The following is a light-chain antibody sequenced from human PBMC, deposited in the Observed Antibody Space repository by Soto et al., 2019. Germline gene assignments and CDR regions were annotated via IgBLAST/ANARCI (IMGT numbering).Light chain of an antibody. CDR1: QSVGSD. CDR3: QQRSNWPST. J-gene: IGKJ5*01. CDR2: DAS. V-gene: IGKV3-11*01. Sequence: IVMTHSPATLSVSPGEIATLSFRASQSVGSDLAWYQQKPGQAPRLLIYDASNRATGIPARFSGSGSGTDFTLTISSLEPEDFAVYYCQQRSNWPSTFGQGTRLEIK.